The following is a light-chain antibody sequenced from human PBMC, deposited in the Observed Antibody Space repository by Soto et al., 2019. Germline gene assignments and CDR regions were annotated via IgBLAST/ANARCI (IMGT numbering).Light chain of an antibody. CDR1: SSNIGIYDF. J-gene: IGLJ1*01. CDR3: CSYGGYYNYV. CDR2: DVT. V-gene: IGLV2-11*01. Sequence: QSALTQPRSVSGSPGQSVTVSCTGSSSNIGIYDFVSWFQQHPGEVPKLIIFDVTKRASGVPDRFSGHKSGNTAFLTISGLQSDDEADYFCCSYGGYYNYVFGTGTQLTVL.